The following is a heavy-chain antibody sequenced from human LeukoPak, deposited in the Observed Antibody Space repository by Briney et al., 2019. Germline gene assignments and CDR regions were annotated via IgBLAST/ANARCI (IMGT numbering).Heavy chain of an antibody. CDR3: ARGVYIAAAQYGY. CDR2: IYYSGTT. Sequence: SETLSLTCTVSGGSISSYYWSWIRQPPGKGLEWIGYIYYSGTTNYDPSLKSRVTISVDTSKNQFSLKLSSVTAAHTAVYYCARGVYIAAAQYGYWGQGTLVTVSS. J-gene: IGHJ4*02. D-gene: IGHD6-13*01. V-gene: IGHV4-59*01. CDR1: GGSISSYY.